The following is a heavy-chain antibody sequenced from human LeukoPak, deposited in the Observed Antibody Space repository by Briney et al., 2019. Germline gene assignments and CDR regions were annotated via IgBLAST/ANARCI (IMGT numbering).Heavy chain of an antibody. V-gene: IGHV3-23*01. Sequence: GGSLRLSCAASGFTFSNAWMSWVRQAPGKGLEWVSAISGSGESTYYADSVKGRFTISRDNSKNTLYLQMNSLRAEDTTVYYCAKDRQIFGVGHYWGQGTLVTVSS. CDR2: ISGSGEST. CDR1: GFTFSNAW. D-gene: IGHD3-3*01. CDR3: AKDRQIFGVGHY. J-gene: IGHJ4*02.